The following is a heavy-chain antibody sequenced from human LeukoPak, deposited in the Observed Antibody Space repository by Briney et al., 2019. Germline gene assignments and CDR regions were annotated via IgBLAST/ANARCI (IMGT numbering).Heavy chain of an antibody. CDR2: ISSSGSTI. CDR1: GFTFSSYE. Sequence: PGGSLRLSCAASGFTFSSYEMNWVRQAPGKGLEWVSYISSSGSTIYYADSVKGRFTISRDNAKNSLYLQMNSLRAEDTALYHCAREYYGSGAFDIWGQGTMVTVSS. D-gene: IGHD3-10*01. J-gene: IGHJ3*02. CDR3: AREYYGSGAFDI. V-gene: IGHV3-48*03.